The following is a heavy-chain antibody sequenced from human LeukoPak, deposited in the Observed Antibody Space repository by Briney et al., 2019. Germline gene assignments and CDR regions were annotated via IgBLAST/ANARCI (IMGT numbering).Heavy chain of an antibody. V-gene: IGHV3-53*01. Sequence: GGSLRLSCAASGFTFSSYAMSWVRQAPGKGLEWVSVIYSGGSTYYADSVKGRFTISRDNSKNTLYLQMNSLRAEDTAVYYCARETGPYGGSYFDYWGQGTLVTVSS. CDR2: IYSGGST. D-gene: IGHD5-12*01. CDR3: ARETGPYGGSYFDY. CDR1: GFTFSSYA. J-gene: IGHJ4*02.